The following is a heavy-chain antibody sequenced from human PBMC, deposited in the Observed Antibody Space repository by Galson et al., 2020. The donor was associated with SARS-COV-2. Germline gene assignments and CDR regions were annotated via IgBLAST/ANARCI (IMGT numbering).Heavy chain of an antibody. J-gene: IGHJ5*02. Sequence: ASVKVSCKVSGYTLTELSMHWVRQAPGKGLEWMGGFDPEDGETIYAQKFQGRVTMTEDTSTDTAYMELSSLRSEDTAVYYCATAPAIVGATTGAVDPGGQGTLVTVSS. V-gene: IGHV1-24*01. CDR1: GYTLTELS. CDR2: FDPEDGET. D-gene: IGHD1-26*01. CDR3: ATAPAIVGATTGAVDP.